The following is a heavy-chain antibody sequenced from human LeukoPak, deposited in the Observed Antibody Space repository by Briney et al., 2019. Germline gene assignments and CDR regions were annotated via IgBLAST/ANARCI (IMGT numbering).Heavy chain of an antibody. J-gene: IGHJ4*02. Sequence: SVKVSCKASGGTFSSYAISWVRQAPGQGLEWMEGIIPIFGTANYAQKFQGRVTITADKSTSTAYMELSSLRSEDTAVYYCATSGYSYGYAFDYWGQGTLVTVSS. CDR3: ATSGYSYGYAFDY. CDR1: GGTFSSYA. D-gene: IGHD5-18*01. V-gene: IGHV1-69*06. CDR2: IIPIFGTA.